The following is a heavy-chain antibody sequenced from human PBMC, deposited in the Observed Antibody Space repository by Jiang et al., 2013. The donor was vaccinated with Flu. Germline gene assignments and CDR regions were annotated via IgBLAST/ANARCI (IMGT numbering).Heavy chain of an antibody. J-gene: IGHJ4*02. V-gene: IGHV5-10-1*01. CDR3: VRRQGSTMVIDY. Sequence: GAEVKKPGESLRISCQGSGYSFTNYWITWVRQMPGKGLEWMGRIDPSDSYTYYSPSFQGHVTISADRSISTAYLQWSSLKASDTAMYYCVRRQGSTMVIDYWGQGTLVTVSS. CDR1: GYSFTNYW. CDR2: IDPSDSYT. D-gene: IGHD3-10*01.